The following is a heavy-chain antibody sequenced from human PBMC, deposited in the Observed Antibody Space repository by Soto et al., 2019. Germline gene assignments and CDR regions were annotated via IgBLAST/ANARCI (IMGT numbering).Heavy chain of an antibody. Sequence: GGSQRLSSAASGFAVRSKYRTWVRQAPGKGLEWVSVIYGGGTTYYADSVKGRFTISRDTSKNTLYLQMNSLRAEDTAVYYCVQTTGWPGFDFWGQGTLVTVSS. D-gene: IGHD6-19*01. CDR2: IYGGGTT. CDR3: VQTTGWPGFDF. V-gene: IGHV3-53*01. CDR1: GFAVRSKY. J-gene: IGHJ4*02.